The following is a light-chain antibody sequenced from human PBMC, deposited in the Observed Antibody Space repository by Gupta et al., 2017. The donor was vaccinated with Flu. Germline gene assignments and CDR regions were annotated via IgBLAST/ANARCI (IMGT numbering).Light chain of an antibody. CDR1: TGVVTSGYY. Sequence: QTLVTQEPSLTVSPGGTVTLTCASSTGVVTSGYYPNWFQQRPGQAPRALIYSTDNKHSWTPARFSGSLLGGKAALTLSGVQPEDEAEYYCLLHYSGAWVFGGGTKLTVL. CDR3: LLHYSGAWV. CDR2: STD. V-gene: IGLV7-43*01. J-gene: IGLJ3*02.